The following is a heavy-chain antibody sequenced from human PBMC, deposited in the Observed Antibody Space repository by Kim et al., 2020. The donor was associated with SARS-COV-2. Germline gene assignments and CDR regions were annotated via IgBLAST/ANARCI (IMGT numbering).Heavy chain of an antibody. J-gene: IGHJ4*02. V-gene: IGHV3-33*06. Sequence: GGSLRLSCAASGFTFSSYGMHWVRQAPGKGLEWVAVIWYDGSNKYYADSVKGRFTISRDNSKNTLYLQMNSLRAEDTAVYYCAKDAVLTGTKSPGFDYWGQGTLVTVSS. CDR1: GFTFSSYG. CDR3: AKDAVLTGTKSPGFDY. D-gene: IGHD3-9*01. CDR2: IWYDGSNK.